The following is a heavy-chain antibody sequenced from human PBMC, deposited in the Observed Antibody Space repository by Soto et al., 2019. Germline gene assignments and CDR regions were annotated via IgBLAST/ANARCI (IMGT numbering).Heavy chain of an antibody. CDR3: ARVEYSSSWVPFDY. CDR1: GFTFSSYW. Sequence: EVQLVESGGGLVQPGGSLRLSCAASGFTFSSYWMSWVRQAPGKGLEWVANIKQDGSEKYYVDSVKGRFTISRDNAKNSLYLQMNRLRAEDTAVYYCARVEYSSSWVPFDYWGQGTLVTVSS. V-gene: IGHV3-7*01. J-gene: IGHJ4*02. CDR2: IKQDGSEK. D-gene: IGHD6-6*01.